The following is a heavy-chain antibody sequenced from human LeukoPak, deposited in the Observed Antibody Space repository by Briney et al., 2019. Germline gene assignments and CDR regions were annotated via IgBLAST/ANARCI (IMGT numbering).Heavy chain of an antibody. Sequence: KTSETLSLTCTVSGGSISSYYWSWIRQPPGKGLELIGYIYYSGSTNYNPSLKSRVTISVDTSKNQFSLKLRSVTAADTAVYYCARVGKLDFWSGYPFFDYWGQGTLVTVSS. D-gene: IGHD3-3*01. CDR1: GGSISSYY. V-gene: IGHV4-59*01. J-gene: IGHJ4*02. CDR3: ARVGKLDFWSGYPFFDY. CDR2: IYYSGST.